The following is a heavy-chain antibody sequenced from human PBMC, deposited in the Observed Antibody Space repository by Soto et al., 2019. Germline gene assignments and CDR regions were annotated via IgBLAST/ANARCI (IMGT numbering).Heavy chain of an antibody. CDR1: GDSISGGASF. CDR3: SKLSCTSSTCYFTGWFDP. Sequence: SETLSLTCTVSGDSISGGASFWSWIRQPPGKGLEWIANVYYSGSSYYNPSLKSRLTISVDTTKNQFSLQLKSMTAADTAVYYYSKLSCTSSTCYFTGWFDPWGQGTLVTVSS. CDR2: VYYSGSS. V-gene: IGHV4-30-4*03. J-gene: IGHJ5*02. D-gene: IGHD2-2*01.